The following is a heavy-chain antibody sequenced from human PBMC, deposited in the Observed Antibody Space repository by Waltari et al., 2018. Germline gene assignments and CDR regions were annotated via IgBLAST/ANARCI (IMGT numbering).Heavy chain of an antibody. V-gene: IGHV4-4*07. J-gene: IGHJ3*02. Sequence: QVQLQESGPGLVKPSETLSLTRTDTCRSISIYYVRWLRRPAGKGLEWIGRIYTSGSTNYNPSLKSRVTMSVDTSKNQFSLKLSSVTAADTAVYYCARELITPDAFDIWGQGTMVTVSS. D-gene: IGHD2-15*01. CDR3: ARELITPDAFDI. CDR2: IYTSGST. CDR1: CRSISIYY.